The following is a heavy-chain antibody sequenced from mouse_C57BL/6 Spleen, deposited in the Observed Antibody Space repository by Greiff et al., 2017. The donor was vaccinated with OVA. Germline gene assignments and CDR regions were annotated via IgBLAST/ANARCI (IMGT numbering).Heavy chain of an antibody. CDR3: TRSGLYYYGSSYVYYAMDY. V-gene: IGHV1-15*01. J-gene: IGHJ4*01. CDR1: GYTFTDYE. D-gene: IGHD1-1*01. Sequence: VKLVESGAELVRPGASVTLSCKASGYTFTDYEMHWVKQTPVHGLEWIGAIDPETGGTAYNQKFKGKAILTADKSSSTAYMELRSLTSEDSAVYYCTRSGLYYYGSSYVYYAMDYWGQGTSVTVSS. CDR2: IDPETGGT.